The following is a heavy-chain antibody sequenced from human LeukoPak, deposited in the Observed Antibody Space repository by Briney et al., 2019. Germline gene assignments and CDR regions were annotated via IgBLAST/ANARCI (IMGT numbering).Heavy chain of an antibody. V-gene: IGHV4-38-2*01. Sequence: SEALSLTCAVSGYSINRGYYWVWIRQPPGEGVGWIGSIYHSGSTYYNPSLESRVTISVDTSKNQFSLKLSSVTAADTAVYYCARGGAATGNFDYWGQGTLVTVSS. J-gene: IGHJ4*02. CDR3: ARGGAATGNFDY. CDR1: GYSINRGYY. CDR2: IYHSGST. D-gene: IGHD2-15*01.